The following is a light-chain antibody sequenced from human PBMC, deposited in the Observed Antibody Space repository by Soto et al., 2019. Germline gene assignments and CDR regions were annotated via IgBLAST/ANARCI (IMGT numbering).Light chain of an antibody. CDR2: DTS. CDR3: QQYGSSPLT. V-gene: IGKV3-20*01. J-gene: IGKJ4*01. Sequence: EIVLTQSPGTLSLSVGERVILSCRASQSVSSYLAWYQQTPGHAPRLLIYDTSNRATGTPDRFSGSGSGTDFTLTISRLEPEDFTVYYCQQYGSSPLTFGGGTTVEIK. CDR1: QSVSSY.